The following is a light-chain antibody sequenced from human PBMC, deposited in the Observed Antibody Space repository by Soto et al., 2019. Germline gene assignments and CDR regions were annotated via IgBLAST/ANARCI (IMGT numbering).Light chain of an antibody. CDR3: QQSYSSPPT. Sequence: DIQMTQSPSSLSASVGDRVTITCQASQTISSWLAWYQQKPGKAPKLLIFAASSLQSGVPSRFSGSRSGPDFTLTISSLQPEDFATYYCQQSYSSPPTFGQGTKVDIK. CDR2: AAS. V-gene: IGKV1-39*01. CDR1: QTISSW. J-gene: IGKJ1*01.